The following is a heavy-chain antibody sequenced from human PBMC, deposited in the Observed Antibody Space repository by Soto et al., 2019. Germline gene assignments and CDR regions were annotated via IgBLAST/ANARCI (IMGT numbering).Heavy chain of an antibody. CDR3: ATDGVRASPGDAFDI. CDR1: GLAFNKYS. CDR2: IINHGATI. Sequence: EVQLVESGGGLIQPGGSLRLSCAASGLAFNKYSWNWVRQAPGKGLEWIPYIINHGATIQEADSVKGRFTISRDDARTCVFLQLTTLKDEDTATYYWATDGVRASPGDAFDIWGQGTTVIVSS. J-gene: IGHJ3*02. V-gene: IGHV3-48*02. D-gene: IGHD1-26*01.